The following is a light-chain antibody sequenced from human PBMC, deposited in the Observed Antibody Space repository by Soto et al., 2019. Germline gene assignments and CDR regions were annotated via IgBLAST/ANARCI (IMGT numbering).Light chain of an antibody. CDR1: SSDVGGYNY. Sequence: QSVLTQPASVSGSPGQSITISCTGTSSDVGGYNYVSWYQQHPGEAPKLMIYDVSNRPSGVSNRFSGSKSGNTASLTISGLQAEDEADYYCSSYTSSFSVFGTGTKVTVL. CDR3: SSYTSSFSV. V-gene: IGLV2-14*01. J-gene: IGLJ1*01. CDR2: DVS.